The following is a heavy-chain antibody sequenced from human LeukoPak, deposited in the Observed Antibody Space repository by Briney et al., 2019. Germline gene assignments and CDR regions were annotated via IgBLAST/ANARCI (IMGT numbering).Heavy chain of an antibody. D-gene: IGHD6-19*01. Sequence: SETLSLTCTVSGGSISSSSYYWGWIRQPPGKGLEWIGSIYYSGSTYYNPSLKSRVTISIDTSKNQFSLKLSSVTAADTAVYYCARLQQWLGEYYFDSWGQGTLVTVSS. V-gene: IGHV4-39*01. CDR2: IYYSGST. CDR1: GGSISSSSYY. J-gene: IGHJ4*02. CDR3: ARLQQWLGEYYFDS.